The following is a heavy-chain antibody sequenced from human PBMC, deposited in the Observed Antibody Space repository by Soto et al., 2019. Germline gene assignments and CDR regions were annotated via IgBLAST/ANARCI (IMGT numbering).Heavy chain of an antibody. CDR1: GGSISSYY. CDR3: AKDLPNYDILTGYHIPPRFDI. J-gene: IGHJ3*02. Sequence: PSETLSLTCTVSGGSISSYYWSWIRQPPGKGLEWIGYIYYSGSTNYNPSLKSRVTISVDTSKNQFSLKLSSVTAADTAVYYCAKDLPNYDILTGYHIPPRFDIWGQGTMVTVSS. V-gene: IGHV4-59*01. D-gene: IGHD3-9*01. CDR2: IYYSGST.